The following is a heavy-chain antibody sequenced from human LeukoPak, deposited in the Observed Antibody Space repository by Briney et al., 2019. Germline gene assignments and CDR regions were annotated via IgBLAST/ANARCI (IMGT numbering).Heavy chain of an antibody. J-gene: IGHJ4*02. CDR3: ARGLEGGYELPFDY. CDR1: GYTFTSYG. Sequence: ASVKVSCKASGYTFTSYGISWVRQAPGQGLEWMGWISAYSGNTNYAQKLQGRVTMTRDTSTSTAYMELRSLRSDDTAVYYCARGLEGGYELPFDYWGQGTLVTVSS. CDR2: ISAYSGNT. D-gene: IGHD5-12*01. V-gene: IGHV1-18*01.